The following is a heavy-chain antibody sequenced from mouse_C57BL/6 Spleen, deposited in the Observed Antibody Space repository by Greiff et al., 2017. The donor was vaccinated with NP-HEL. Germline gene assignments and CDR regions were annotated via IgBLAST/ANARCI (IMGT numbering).Heavy chain of an antibody. CDR1: GYTFTEYT. V-gene: IGHV1-62-2*01. Sequence: VQLQQSGAELVKPGASVKLSCKASGYTFTEYTIHWVKQRSGQGLEWLGWFYPGSGSIKYNEKFKDNDTLTADKSSSTVYMELSRLTSEDPAVYFCARHEDETGPSSNWGQGTTLTVSS. CDR3: ARHEDETGPSSN. CDR2: FYPGSGSI. D-gene: IGHD4-1*01. J-gene: IGHJ2*01.